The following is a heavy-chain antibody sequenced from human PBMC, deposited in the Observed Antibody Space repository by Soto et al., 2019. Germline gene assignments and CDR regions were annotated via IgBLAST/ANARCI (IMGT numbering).Heavy chain of an antibody. J-gene: IGHJ3*02. V-gene: IGHV3-11*06. CDR3: ARQYRNGWYTVYNI. CDR1: GFTFSDYY. CDR2: ITTNSGNT. Sequence: PGGSLRLSCTASGFTFSDYYMSWLRQAPGKGLEWVSYITTNSGNTNYADSVRGRFTISRDNAKNSLYLQMNSLRAEDTAVYYCARQYRNGWYTVYNIWGQGTMVTVSS. D-gene: IGHD6-19*01.